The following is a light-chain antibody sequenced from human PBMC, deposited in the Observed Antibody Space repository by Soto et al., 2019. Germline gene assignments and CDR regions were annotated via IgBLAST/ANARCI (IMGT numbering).Light chain of an antibody. V-gene: IGLV2-23*01. Sequence: QSALTQPASVSGSPGQSITISCTGTVGLVSWYQQHPGKVPKLIIYDDTKRPSGVSSRFSGSKSGNTASLTISGLQTGDEADYYCCLYVGGRTYVFGTGTKLTVL. CDR2: DDT. J-gene: IGLJ1*01. CDR3: CLYVGGRTYV. CDR1: VGL.